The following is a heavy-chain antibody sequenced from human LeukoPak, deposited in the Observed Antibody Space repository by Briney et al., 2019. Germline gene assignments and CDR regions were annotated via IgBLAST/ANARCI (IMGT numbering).Heavy chain of an antibody. J-gene: IGHJ4*01. Sequence: GGSLRLSCAASGFTFSSYEMNWVRQAPGKGLEWVSYISSSGSTIYYADSVKGRFTISRDNAKNSPYLQMNTLRVEDTAVYYCAKWGDYDILTGYYDSDYWGHGTLVTVSS. CDR2: ISSSGSTI. V-gene: IGHV3-48*03. D-gene: IGHD3-9*01. CDR1: GFTFSSYE. CDR3: AKWGDYDILTGYYDSDY.